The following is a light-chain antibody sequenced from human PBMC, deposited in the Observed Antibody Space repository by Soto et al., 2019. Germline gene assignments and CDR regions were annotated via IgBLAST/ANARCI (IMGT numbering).Light chain of an antibody. CDR1: SSNIGSKT. CDR2: SNN. Sequence: QSVLTQPPSASGTPGQRVTISCSGSSSNIGSKTVNWYQQVPGTAPKLLIYSNNQRPSGVPDRFSGSKSGTSASLAISGLQSEDEADYYCAAWDDSLNGWVFGGGTQLTVL. V-gene: IGLV1-44*01. J-gene: IGLJ3*02. CDR3: AAWDDSLNGWV.